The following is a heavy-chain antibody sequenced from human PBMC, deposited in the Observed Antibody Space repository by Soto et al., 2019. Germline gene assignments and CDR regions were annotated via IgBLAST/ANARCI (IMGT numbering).Heavy chain of an antibody. CDR3: ARGNSSSSPHNWFDP. V-gene: IGHV3-30*04. CDR2: ISYDGSNK. J-gene: IGHJ5*02. D-gene: IGHD6-6*01. Sequence: GGSLRLSCAASGFTFSSYAMHWVRQAPGKGLEWVAVISYDGSNKYYADSVKGRFTISRDNSKNTLYLQMNSLRAEDTAVYYCARGNSSSSPHNWFDPWGQGTLVTVSS. CDR1: GFTFSSYA.